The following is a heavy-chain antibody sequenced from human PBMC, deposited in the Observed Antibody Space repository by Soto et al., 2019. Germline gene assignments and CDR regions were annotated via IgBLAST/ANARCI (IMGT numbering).Heavy chain of an antibody. CDR2: IDPSDSYT. Sequence: GESLKISCRGSGYRFTSYWISWVRQMPGKGLEWMGRIDPSDSYTNYSPSFQGHVTMSVDRSISTAYLQWSSLKAPDTAMYYCARLHSRHGTSGQFDYWGQGTLVTVSS. D-gene: IGHD3-22*01. V-gene: IGHV5-10-1*01. J-gene: IGHJ4*02. CDR1: GYRFTSYW. CDR3: ARLHSRHGTSGQFDY.